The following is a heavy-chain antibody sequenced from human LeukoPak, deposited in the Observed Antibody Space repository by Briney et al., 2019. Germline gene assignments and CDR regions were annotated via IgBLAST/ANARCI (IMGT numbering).Heavy chain of an antibody. D-gene: IGHD3-22*01. CDR3: ARKRRITMIVGAFDI. V-gene: IGHV4-59*01. Sequence: SETLSLTCNVSGGSIRGYYWSWIRQPPGKGLEWIGYIYSSGSTNYNPSLKSRVTMSVDTSKNQFSLKVNSVTAADTAVYYCARKRRITMIVGAFDIWGQGTMVTVSS. J-gene: IGHJ3*02. CDR1: GGSIRGYY. CDR2: IYSSGST.